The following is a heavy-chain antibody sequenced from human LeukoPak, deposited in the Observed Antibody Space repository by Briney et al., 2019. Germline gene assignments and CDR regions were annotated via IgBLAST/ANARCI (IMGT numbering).Heavy chain of an antibody. Sequence: SETLSLTCTVSGGSISSYYWSWIRQHPGKGLEWIGYIYYSGSTYYNPSLKSRVTISVDTSKNQFSLKLSSVTAADTAVYYCAREWAYCSGGSCYGSGIWFDPWGQGTLVTVSS. CDR2: IYYSGST. J-gene: IGHJ5*02. CDR1: GGSISSYY. V-gene: IGHV4-59*06. CDR3: AREWAYCSGGSCYGSGIWFDP. D-gene: IGHD2-15*01.